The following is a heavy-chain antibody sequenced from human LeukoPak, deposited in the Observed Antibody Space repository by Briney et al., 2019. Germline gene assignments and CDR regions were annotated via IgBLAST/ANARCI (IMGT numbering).Heavy chain of an antibody. V-gene: IGHV3-74*01. Sequence: PGGSLILSCAASGFTFSNYLMHWVRQAPGKGLVWVSRISGDGSTTTYADSVKGRFTSSRDNAKNTLYLQMNSLGVEDTAVCYCAREVVGLAFDYWGQGTLATASS. CDR1: GFTFSNYL. CDR3: AREVVGLAFDY. J-gene: IGHJ4*02. CDR2: ISGDGSTT. D-gene: IGHD1-26*01.